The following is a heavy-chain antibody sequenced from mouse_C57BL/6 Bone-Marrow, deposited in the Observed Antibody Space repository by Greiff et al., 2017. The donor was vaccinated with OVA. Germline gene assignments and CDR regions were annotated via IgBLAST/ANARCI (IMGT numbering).Heavy chain of an antibody. CDR1: GFTFSSYT. J-gene: IGHJ1*03. V-gene: IGHV5-9*01. CDR2: ISGGGGNT. CDR3: ARRILARWYFDV. Sequence: EVKLVESGGGLVKPGGSLKLSCAASGFTFSSYTLSWVRQTPEQRLEWVATISGGGGNTYYPDSVKGRFTLSRDNANNTLYLQLSSLRSEDTALDYCARRILARWYFDVWGTGTTVTVSA. D-gene: IGHD4-1*01.